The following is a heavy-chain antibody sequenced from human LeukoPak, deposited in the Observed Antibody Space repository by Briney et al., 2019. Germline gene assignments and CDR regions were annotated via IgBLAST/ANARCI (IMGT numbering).Heavy chain of an antibody. D-gene: IGHD4-17*01. V-gene: IGHV4-34*01. CDR1: GTSFSSYY. CDR3: ARMTTGHDF. CDR2: VNHSGYT. Sequence: SETLSLTFAVSGTSFSSYYWSWIRQPPGKGLEWIGEVNHSGYTNDNPSLKSRVTISVDTSKNQFSLRLRSVTVADTGVYFCARMTTGHDFWGQGTLVTVSS. J-gene: IGHJ4*02.